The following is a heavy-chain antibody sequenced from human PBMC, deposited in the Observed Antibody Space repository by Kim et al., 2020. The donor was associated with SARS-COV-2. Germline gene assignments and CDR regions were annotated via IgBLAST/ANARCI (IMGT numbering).Heavy chain of an antibody. CDR3: AHRRLGIAAAGIDY. J-gene: IGHJ4*02. D-gene: IGHD6-13*01. CDR1: GFSLSTSGVG. CDR2: IYWDDDK. V-gene: IGHV2-5*02. Sequence: SGPTLVKPTQTLTLTCTFSGFSLSTSGVGVGWIRQPPGKALEWLALIYWDDDKRYSPSLKSRLTITKDTSKNQVVLTMTNMDPVDTGTYYCAHRRLGIAAAGIDYWGQGTLVTVSS.